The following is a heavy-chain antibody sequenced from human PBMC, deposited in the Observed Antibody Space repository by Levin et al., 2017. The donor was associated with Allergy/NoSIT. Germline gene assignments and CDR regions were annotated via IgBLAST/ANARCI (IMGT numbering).Heavy chain of an antibody. J-gene: IGHJ6*02. CDR1: GGSISSYY. D-gene: IGHD6-13*01. V-gene: IGHV4-59*01. CDR2: IYYSGST. CDR3: ARAPFTIAAAGTGDLVYYGMDV. Sequence: SETLSLTCTVSGGSISSYYWSWIRQPPGKGLEWIGYIYYSGSTNYNPSLKSRVTISVDTSKNQFSLKLSSVTAADTAVYYCARAPFTIAAAGTGDLVYYGMDVWGQGTTVTVSS.